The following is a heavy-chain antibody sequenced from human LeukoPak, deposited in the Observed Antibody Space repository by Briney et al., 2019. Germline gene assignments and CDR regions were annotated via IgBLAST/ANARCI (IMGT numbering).Heavy chain of an antibody. CDR2: IYSGGTS. V-gene: IGHV3-53*01. Sequence: GGSLRLSCAVSGFSVSNNYMTWVRQAPGKGLEWVSLIYSGGTSDYADSVKGRFTISRDNSKNTLYLQMNSLRADDTAVYYCAKDPRITISGVATSFDYWGQGTLVTVSS. CDR3: AKDPRITISGVATSFDY. CDR1: GFSVSNNY. J-gene: IGHJ4*02. D-gene: IGHD3-3*01.